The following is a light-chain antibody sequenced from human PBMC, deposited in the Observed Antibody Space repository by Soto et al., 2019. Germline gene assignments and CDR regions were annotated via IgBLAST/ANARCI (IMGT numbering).Light chain of an antibody. CDR3: QQHNDYPIT. CDR1: QIISDW. Sequence: DIQMTQSPSTLSASVGDRVTITCRASQIISDWLAWYQQKPGKAPYLLIYKASNLESGVPSRFSGSGSGTEVTLTISSLQPDDFATYYCQQHNDYPITFGQGTRLENK. CDR2: KAS. J-gene: IGKJ5*01. V-gene: IGKV1-5*03.